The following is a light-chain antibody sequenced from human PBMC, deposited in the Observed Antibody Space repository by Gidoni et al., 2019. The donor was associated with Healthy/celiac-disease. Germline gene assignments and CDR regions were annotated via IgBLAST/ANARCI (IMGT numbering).Light chain of an antibody. J-gene: IGKJ3*01. CDR2: AAS. Sequence: DIQRTQSPSSLSASVGDRVTITCRASQSISSYLNWYQQKPGQAPKLLFYAASSLQSGVPSRFSGSGSGTDFTLTISSLQPEDFATYYCQQSYSKITFGPGTKVEIK. CDR1: QSISSY. CDR3: QQSYSKIT. V-gene: IGKV1-39*01.